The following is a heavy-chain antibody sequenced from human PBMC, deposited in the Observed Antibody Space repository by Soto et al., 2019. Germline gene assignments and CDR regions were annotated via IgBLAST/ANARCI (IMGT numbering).Heavy chain of an antibody. J-gene: IGHJ5*02. D-gene: IGHD2-8*01. V-gene: IGHV1-69*02. Sequence: ASVKVSCKASGGTFSSYTISWVRQAPGQGLEWMGRIIPILGIANYAQKFQGRVTITADKSTSTAYMELSSLRSEDTAVYYCARAGCTNGVCYFGWFDPWGQGTLVTVSS. CDR2: IIPILGIA. CDR3: ARAGCTNGVCYFGWFDP. CDR1: GGTFSSYT.